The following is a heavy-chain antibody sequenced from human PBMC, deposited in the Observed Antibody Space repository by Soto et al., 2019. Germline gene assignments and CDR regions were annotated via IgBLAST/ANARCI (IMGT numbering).Heavy chain of an antibody. CDR1: AYTFTSYD. CDR2: MNPNSGNT. D-gene: IGHD6-19*01. V-gene: IGHV1-8*01. Sequence: QVQLVKSGAEVKKPGASVKVSCKASAYTFTSYDINWVRQATGQGLEWMGWMNPNSGNTAYAQKFQGRVTMTRNTSISTAYMVLSSLRSEATAVYYCAREQSSGYHNWGKGTLVTVSS. CDR3: AREQSSGYHN. J-gene: IGHJ4*02.